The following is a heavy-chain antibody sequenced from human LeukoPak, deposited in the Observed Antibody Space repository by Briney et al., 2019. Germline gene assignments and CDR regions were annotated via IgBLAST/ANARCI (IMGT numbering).Heavy chain of an antibody. CDR3: TTDWPIVVVITNGDAFDI. J-gene: IGHJ3*02. V-gene: IGHV3-23*01. Sequence: GGSLRLSCAASAFTFNSYAMTWVRQAPGKGLEWVSAISGSGHNTYYADSVKGRFTISRDNTKNTLYLQMNSLKTEDTAVYYCTTDWPIVVVITNGDAFDIWGQGTMVTVSS. CDR1: AFTFNSYA. CDR2: ISGSGHNT. D-gene: IGHD3-22*01.